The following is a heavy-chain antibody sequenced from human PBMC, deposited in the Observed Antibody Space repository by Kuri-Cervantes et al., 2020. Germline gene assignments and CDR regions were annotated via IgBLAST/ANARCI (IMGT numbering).Heavy chain of an antibody. CDR1: GFTFSSYW. V-gene: IGHV3-7*01. Sequence: GGSLRLSCAVSGFTFSSYWMSWVRQAPGKGLEWVANIKQDGSEKYYVDSVKGRFTISRDNAKNSLYLQMNSLRAEDTAVYYCARGEYMSGGGYYTWGQGTLVTVSS. CDR2: IKQDGSEK. CDR3: ARGEYMSGGGYYT. D-gene: IGHD3-3*01. J-gene: IGHJ5*02.